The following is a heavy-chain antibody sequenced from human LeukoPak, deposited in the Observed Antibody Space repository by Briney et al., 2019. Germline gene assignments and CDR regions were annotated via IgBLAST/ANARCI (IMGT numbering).Heavy chain of an antibody. J-gene: IGHJ4*02. V-gene: IGHV3-13*01. CDR3: AGGIFGSGPGV. Sequence: GGSLRLSCAASGFTFSSYDMHWVRQATGKGLEWVSAIGTAGDTYYPGSVKGRFTISRENAKNSMYLQMNSLRAGDTAVYYCAGGIFGSGPGVWGQGTLVTVSS. CDR2: IGTAGDT. CDR1: GFTFSSYD. D-gene: IGHD3-10*01.